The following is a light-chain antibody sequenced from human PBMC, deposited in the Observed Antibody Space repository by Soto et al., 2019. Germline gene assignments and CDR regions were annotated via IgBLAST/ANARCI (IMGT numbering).Light chain of an antibody. CDR3: QYYDSRWSGYV. CDR2: GNS. V-gene: IGLV1-40*01. Sequence: QSVLTQPPSVSGAPGQRVTISCTGSSSNIGAGYDVHWYQQLPGTAPKLLIYGNSNRPSGVPDRFSGSKSGTSASLAITGLQAEDEADYYCQYYDSRWSGYVRGTGTKSPS. CDR1: SSNIGAGYD. J-gene: IGLJ1*01.